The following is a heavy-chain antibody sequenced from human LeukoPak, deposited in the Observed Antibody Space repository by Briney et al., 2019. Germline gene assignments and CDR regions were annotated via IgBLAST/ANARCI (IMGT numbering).Heavy chain of an antibody. D-gene: IGHD3-3*01. J-gene: IGHJ6*02. CDR3: ARVTIFGVGYYYYGMDV. CDR1: GGTFSSYA. Sequence: VASVKVSCKASGGTFSSYAISWVRQAPGQGLEWMGGIIPIFGTANYAQKFQGRVTITADESTSTAYMELSSLRSEDTAVYYCARVTIFGVGYYYYGMDVWGQGTTVTVSS. V-gene: IGHV1-69*13. CDR2: IIPIFGTA.